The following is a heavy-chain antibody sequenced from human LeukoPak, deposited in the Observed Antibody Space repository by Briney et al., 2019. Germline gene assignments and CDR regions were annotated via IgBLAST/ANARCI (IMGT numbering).Heavy chain of an antibody. Sequence: GGSLRLSCAASGFXFSSYAISWVRQAPGRGLEWVSSLSVSGASTYYADSVKGRFTISRDNFNNTLYLQMNNLRAEDTALYYCAAGPYGGNTPFDYWGQGTLVTISS. CDR3: AAGPYGGNTPFDY. J-gene: IGHJ4*02. CDR2: LSVSGAST. CDR1: GFXFSSYA. D-gene: IGHD4-23*01. V-gene: IGHV3-23*01.